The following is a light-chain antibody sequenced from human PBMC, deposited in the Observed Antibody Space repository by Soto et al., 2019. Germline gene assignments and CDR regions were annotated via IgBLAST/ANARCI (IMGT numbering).Light chain of an antibody. Sequence: EIVMTQSPATLSVSPGERATLSCRASQSVSSNLAWYQQKPGQAPRLLIYGASTRATGIPARFSGSGSGTEFTLTISSLQSDDFAASYCQQYNNWPFTFGGGTKV. CDR1: QSVSSN. CDR3: QQYNNWPFT. CDR2: GAS. J-gene: IGKJ4*01. V-gene: IGKV3-15*01.